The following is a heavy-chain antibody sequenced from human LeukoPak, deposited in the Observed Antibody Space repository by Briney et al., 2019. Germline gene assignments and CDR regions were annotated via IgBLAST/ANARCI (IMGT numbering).Heavy chain of an antibody. CDR2: IYSSGST. J-gene: IGHJ4*02. D-gene: IGHD6-6*01. V-gene: IGHV4-4*07. CDR1: GGSISSYY. Sequence: SETLSLTCTVSGGSISSYYWTWIRQPAGKGLEWIGRIYSSGSTNFNPSLKSRVTMSVDTSKNQFSLRLSSVTAADTAAYFCARENWRSKSIDFDSWGQGTLVTVSS. CDR3: ARENWRSKSIDFDS.